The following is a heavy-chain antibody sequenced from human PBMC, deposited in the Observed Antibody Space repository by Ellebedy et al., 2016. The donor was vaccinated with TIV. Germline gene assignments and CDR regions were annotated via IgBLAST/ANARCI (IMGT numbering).Heavy chain of an antibody. Sequence: MPSETLSLTCTLSGDSISSSNYYWGWIRQPPGKGLEWIGEINHSGSTNFNPSLKTRVTMSVDTSKNQVSLKLTSVSAADTAVYFCARELRGNERGFGYWGQGTLVAVSS. CDR2: INHSGST. CDR1: GDSISSSNYY. V-gene: IGHV4-39*07. D-gene: IGHD1-1*01. J-gene: IGHJ4*02. CDR3: ARELRGNERGFGY.